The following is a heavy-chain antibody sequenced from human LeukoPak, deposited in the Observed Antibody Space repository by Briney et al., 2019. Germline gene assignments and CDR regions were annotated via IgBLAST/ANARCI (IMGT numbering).Heavy chain of an antibody. CDR2: IYYTGST. J-gene: IGHJ4*02. CDR1: AGSISSGGYY. CDR3: ARMAQRAAIVPVDY. V-gene: IGHV4-31*03. Sequence: SETLSLTCTVSAGSISSGGYYWSWIRQHPGKGLEWIGYIYYTGSTYYNPSLKSRATISAETSTNQFSLKLRSVTAAATAVYYCARMAQRAAIVPVDYWGQGTLVTVSS. D-gene: IGHD3-16*02.